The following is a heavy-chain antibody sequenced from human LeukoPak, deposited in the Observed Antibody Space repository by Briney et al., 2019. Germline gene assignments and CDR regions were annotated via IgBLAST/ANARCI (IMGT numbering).Heavy chain of an antibody. J-gene: IGHJ4*02. CDR2: MNPNTGNT. CDR3: HLYYYDSSGYLV. Sequence: GASVKVSCKASGYTFTNYDINWVRQATGQGLEWMGWMNPNTGNTGYAQKFQGRVTMTRDTSISTAYMELSSLRSEDTAVYYCHLYYYDSSGYLVWGQGTLVTVSS. D-gene: IGHD3-22*01. CDR1: GYTFTNYD. V-gene: IGHV1-8*01.